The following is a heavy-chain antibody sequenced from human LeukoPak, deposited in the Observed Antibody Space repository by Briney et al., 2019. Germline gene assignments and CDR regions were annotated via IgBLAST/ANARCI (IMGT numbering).Heavy chain of an antibody. V-gene: IGHV1-69*13. CDR3: AMGAGVSPDNFDY. Sequence: ASVKVSCKASGGTFSSYTISWVRQAPGQGLEWMGGIIPIFGTANYAQKFQGRVTITADESTSTASMELSSLRSEDTAVYYCAMGAGVSPDNFDYWGQGTLVTVSS. CDR2: IIPIFGTA. CDR1: GGTFSSYT. D-gene: IGHD1-26*01. J-gene: IGHJ4*02.